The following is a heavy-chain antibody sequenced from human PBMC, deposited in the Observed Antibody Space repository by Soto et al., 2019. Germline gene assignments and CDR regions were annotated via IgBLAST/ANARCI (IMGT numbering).Heavy chain of an antibody. CDR1: GFTFSSYA. CDR3: ARGDIVVVPAAIRFRYYYGMDV. Sequence: GGSLRLSCAASGFTFSSYAMHWVRQAPGKGLEWMAVISYDGSNKYYADSVKGRFTISRDNSKNTLYLQMNSLRAEDTAVYYCARGDIVVVPAAIRFRYYYGMDVWGQGTTVTVYS. D-gene: IGHD2-2*02. J-gene: IGHJ6*02. V-gene: IGHV3-30-3*01. CDR2: ISYDGSNK.